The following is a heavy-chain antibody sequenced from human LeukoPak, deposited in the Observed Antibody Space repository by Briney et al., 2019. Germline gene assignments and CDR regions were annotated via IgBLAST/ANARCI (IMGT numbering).Heavy chain of an antibody. CDR2: IYPGDSDT. J-gene: IGHJ5*02. CDR1: GYSFISYW. V-gene: IGHV5-51*01. D-gene: IGHD3-10*01. CDR3: ARRIVRGVINWFDP. Sequence: GESLKISCQGSGYSFISYWIGWVRQMPGKGLEWMGIIYPGDSDTRYSPSFQGQVTISADKSTSTAYLQWSSLKASDTAIYYCARRIVRGVINWFDPWGQGTLVTVSS.